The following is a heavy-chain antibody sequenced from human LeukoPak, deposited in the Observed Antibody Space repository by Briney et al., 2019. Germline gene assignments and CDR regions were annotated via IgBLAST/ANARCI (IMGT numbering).Heavy chain of an antibody. CDR3: AKPGGYCSSTSCFYGMDV. J-gene: IGHJ6*02. V-gene: IGHV3-30*18. D-gene: IGHD2-2*01. CDR1: GFTFSSYG. Sequence: PGGSLRLSCAASGFTFSSYGMHWVRQAPGKGLEWVAVISYDGSNKYYAVSVKGRFTISRDNSKNTLYLQMNSLRAEDTAVYYCAKPGGYCSSTSCFYGMDVWGQGTTVTVSS. CDR2: ISYDGSNK.